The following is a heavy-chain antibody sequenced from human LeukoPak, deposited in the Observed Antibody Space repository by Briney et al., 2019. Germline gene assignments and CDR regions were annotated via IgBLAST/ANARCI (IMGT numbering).Heavy chain of an antibody. CDR3: TTDKVARITIFGVVTPHY. D-gene: IGHD3-3*01. J-gene: IGHJ4*02. V-gene: IGHV3-15*01. Sequence: GGSLRLSCAASGFTFSNAWMSWVRQAPGKGLEWVGRIKSETDGGTTDYAAPVKGRFTISRDDSENTLYLQMNSLKTEDTAVYYCTTDKVARITIFGVVTPHYWGQGTLVTVSS. CDR1: GFTFSNAW. CDR2: IKSETDGGTT.